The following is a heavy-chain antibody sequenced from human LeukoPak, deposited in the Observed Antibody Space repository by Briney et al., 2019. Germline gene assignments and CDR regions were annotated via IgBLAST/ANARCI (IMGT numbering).Heavy chain of an antibody. J-gene: IGHJ4*02. CDR1: GFTFSNYA. V-gene: IGHV3-23*01. CDR2: ISGNGGST. CDR3: AKRIAATSFDY. Sequence: GSLRLSCAASGFTFSNYAMSWVRRAPGKGLEWVSTISGNGGSTYYADSVKGRFTISRDNSKNTVYLQMSSLRVEDTAVYYCAKRIAATSFDYWGQGTLVTVSS. D-gene: IGHD6-13*01.